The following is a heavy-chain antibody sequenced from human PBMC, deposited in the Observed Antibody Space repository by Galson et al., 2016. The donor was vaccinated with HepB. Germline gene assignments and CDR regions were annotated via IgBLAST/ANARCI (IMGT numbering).Heavy chain of an antibody. D-gene: IGHD2-21*01. CDR3: ARDLNTAVFNVANFDN. CDR1: GFSFDSHG. Sequence: LRLSCAASGFSFDSHGMHWVRQPPGKGLEWVAVLSYDAIKTDYADSVKGRFTNARDNSQSTLYLQMNSLRAEDTALYYCARDLNTAVFNVANFDNWGQGTLVTVSS. J-gene: IGHJ4*02. CDR2: LSYDAIKT. V-gene: IGHV3-30*03.